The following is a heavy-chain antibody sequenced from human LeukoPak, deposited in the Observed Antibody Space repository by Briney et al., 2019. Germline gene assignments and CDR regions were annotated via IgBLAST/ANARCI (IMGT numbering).Heavy chain of an antibody. Sequence: GGSLRLSCAASGFTFDDYAMHWVRQAPGKGLGWVSGISWNSGSIGYADSVKGRFTISRDNAKNSLYLQMNSLRAEDTALYYCAKDIGYDILTGYGDWGQGTLVTVSS. CDR1: GFTFDDYA. CDR2: ISWNSGSI. D-gene: IGHD3-9*01. V-gene: IGHV3-9*01. J-gene: IGHJ4*02. CDR3: AKDIGYDILTGYGD.